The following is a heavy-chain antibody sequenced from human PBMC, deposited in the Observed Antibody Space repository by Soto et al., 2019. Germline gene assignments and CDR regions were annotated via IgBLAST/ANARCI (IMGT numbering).Heavy chain of an antibody. CDR3: ARDRGDQLPLDY. Sequence: GASVKVSCKASGGTFSSYTISWVRQAPGQGLEWMGRIIPILGIANYAQKFQGRVTITADKSTSTAYMELSSLRSEDTAVYYCARDRGDQLPLDYWGQGTLVTVSS. CDR1: GGTFSSYT. CDR2: IIPILGIA. D-gene: IGHD2-2*01. J-gene: IGHJ4*02. V-gene: IGHV1-69*04.